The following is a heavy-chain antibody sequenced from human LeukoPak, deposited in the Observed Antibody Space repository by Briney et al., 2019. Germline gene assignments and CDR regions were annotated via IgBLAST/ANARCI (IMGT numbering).Heavy chain of an antibody. V-gene: IGHV3-23*01. CDR2: ISGSGGST. CDR3: AKDKPLWEWELLTGYFDY. Sequence: GGSLRLSCAASGFKFNSHSMNWVRQAPGKGLEWVSAISGSGGSTYYADSVKGRFTISRDNSKNTLYLQMNSLRAEDTAVYYCAKDKPLWEWELLTGYFDYWGQGTLVTVSS. D-gene: IGHD1-26*01. J-gene: IGHJ4*02. CDR1: GFKFNSHS.